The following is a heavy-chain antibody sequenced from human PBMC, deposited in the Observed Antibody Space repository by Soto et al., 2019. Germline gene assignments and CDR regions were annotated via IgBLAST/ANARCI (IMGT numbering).Heavy chain of an antibody. V-gene: IGHV3-64D*06. J-gene: IGHJ4*02. CDR3: VKVYSGYVLDY. CDR2: ISSNGGST. CDR1: GFTFSSYA. D-gene: IGHD5-12*01. Sequence: PGGSLRLSCSASGFTFSSYAMHWVRQAPGKGLEYVSAISSNGGSTYYADSVKGRFTISRDNSKNTLYLQMSSLRAEDTAVYYCVKVYSGYVLDYWGQGTLVTVSS.